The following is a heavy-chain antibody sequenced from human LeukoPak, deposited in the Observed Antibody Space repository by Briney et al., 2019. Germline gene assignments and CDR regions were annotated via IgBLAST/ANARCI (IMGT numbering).Heavy chain of an antibody. J-gene: IGHJ4*02. D-gene: IGHD4-23*01. V-gene: IGHV3-23*01. CDR2: ISSSADST. Sequence: AGSLRLSCEASGFTFSSYAMSWVRQAPGKGLAWVSVISSSADSTYYADSVKGRFTISRDNSKNTLYLQMNNLRAEDTAVYYCAKPLEKYTYGGNFDYWGQGILVTVSS. CDR3: AKPLEKYTYGGNFDY. CDR1: GFTFSSYA.